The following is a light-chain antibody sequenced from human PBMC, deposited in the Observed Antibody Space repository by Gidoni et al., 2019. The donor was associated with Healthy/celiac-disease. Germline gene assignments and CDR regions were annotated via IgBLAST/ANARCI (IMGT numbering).Light chain of an antibody. CDR1: SSAVGGYNS. J-gene: IGLJ3*02. CDR3: CSYTSRSTWV. Sequence: QSALTQPAAVSGSPGQSITIACTGTSSAVGGYNSVSWYQLHPGTAPKLSIYAVTNRPSGVSNRFSGSKSGNTASLTISGLQAEDEADYYCCSYTSRSTWVFGGGTRLAV. CDR2: AVT. V-gene: IGLV2-14*01.